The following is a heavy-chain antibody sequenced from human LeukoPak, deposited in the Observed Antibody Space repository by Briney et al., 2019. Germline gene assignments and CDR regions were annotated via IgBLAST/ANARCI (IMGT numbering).Heavy chain of an antibody. CDR1: GGSFSGYY. CDR2: INHSGST. V-gene: IGHV4-34*01. J-gene: IGHJ4*02. Sequence: SETLSLTCAVYGGSFSGYYWSWIRQPPGKGLEWIGEINHSGSTNYNPSLKSRVTISVDTSKNQFSLKLSSVTAADTAVYYCARGIQLWSHYFDYWGQGTLVTVSS. CDR3: ARGIQLWSHYFDY. D-gene: IGHD5-18*01.